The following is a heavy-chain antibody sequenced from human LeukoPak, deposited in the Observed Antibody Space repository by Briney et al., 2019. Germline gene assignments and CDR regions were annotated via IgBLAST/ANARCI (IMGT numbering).Heavy chain of an antibody. CDR2: ISAYNGNT. CDR1: GYTFTSYG. CDR3: ARVPVYSSGWYPIDY. J-gene: IGHJ4*02. V-gene: IGHV1-18*01. D-gene: IGHD6-19*01. Sequence: GASVKVSCKASGYTFTSYGISWVRQAPGQGLEWMGWISAYNGNTNYEQKVQGRVTMTTDTSTSTAYMELRSLRSDDTAVYYCARVPVYSSGWYPIDYWGQGTLVTVSS.